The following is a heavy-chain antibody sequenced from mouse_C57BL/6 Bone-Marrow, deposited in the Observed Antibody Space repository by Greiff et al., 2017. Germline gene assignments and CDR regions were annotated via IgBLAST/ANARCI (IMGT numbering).Heavy chain of an antibody. CDR1: GFTFSSYG. D-gene: IGHD2-3*01. Sequence: EVQLQESGGDLVKPGGSLKLSCAASGFTFSSYGMSWVRQTPDKRLEWVATISSGGSYTYYPDSVKGRLTISRDNAKNTLYLQMSSLKSEDTAMYYCADGYPWFAYWGQGTLVTVSA. J-gene: IGHJ3*01. V-gene: IGHV5-6*01. CDR2: ISSGGSYT. CDR3: ADGYPWFAY.